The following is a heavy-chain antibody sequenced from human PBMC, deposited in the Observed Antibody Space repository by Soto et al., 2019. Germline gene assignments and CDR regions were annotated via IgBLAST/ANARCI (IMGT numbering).Heavy chain of an antibody. CDR2: ISTTSSYI. V-gene: IGHV3-21*01. J-gene: IGHJ3*02. CDR1: GFTFRSYS. CDR3: AREGDDYGDYKRAFDI. Sequence: EVQLVESGGGPVKPGGSLRLSCEASGFTFRSYSMNWVRQAPGKGLEWVSSISTTSSYIYYGDSVKGRFTISRDNAKNSLFLQMNSLRAEDTAIYYCAREGDDYGDYKRAFDIWGQGTTVTVSS. D-gene: IGHD4-17*01.